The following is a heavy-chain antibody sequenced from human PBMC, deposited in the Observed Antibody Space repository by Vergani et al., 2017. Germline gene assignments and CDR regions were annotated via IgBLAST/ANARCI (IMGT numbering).Heavy chain of an antibody. CDR2: ISGSSSSK. J-gene: IGHJ3*02. CDR3: ARHSGSYLARDI. V-gene: IGHV3-48*04. CDR1: GFTFSSYA. Sequence: EVQLLESGGGLVQPGGSLRLSCAASGFTFSSYAMSWVRQAPGKGLEWVSAISGSSSSKYYADSVKGRFTISRDNAKNSLYLQMNSLRAEDTAVYYCARHSGSYLARDIWGQGTMVTVSS. D-gene: IGHD1-26*01.